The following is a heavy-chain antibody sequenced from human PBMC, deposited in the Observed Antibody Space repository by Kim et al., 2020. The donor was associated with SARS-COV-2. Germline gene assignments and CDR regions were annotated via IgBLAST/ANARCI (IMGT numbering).Heavy chain of an antibody. V-gene: IGHV3-9*01. CDR2: ISCNSGNI. J-gene: IGHJ4*02. CDR1: GFTFGNYA. CDR3: AKDMAESGTAMVTPDY. Sequence: GGSLRLSCAASGFTFGNYAMHWVRQAPGKGLEWVSGISCNSGNIDYADSVKGRFTISRDNARNSLYLQMNSLRAEDTAFYYCAKDMAESGTAMVTPDYWGQGTLVTVSS. D-gene: IGHD5-18*01.